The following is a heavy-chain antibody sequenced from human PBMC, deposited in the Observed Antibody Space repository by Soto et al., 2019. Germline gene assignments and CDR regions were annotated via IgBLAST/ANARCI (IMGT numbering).Heavy chain of an antibody. CDR2: ISGSGGST. CDR3: AKDPPLRYFDWLLETPNDAFDI. V-gene: IGHV3-23*01. Sequence: GGSLRLSCAASGFTFSSYAMSWVRQAPGKGLEWVSAISGSGGSTYYADSVKGRFTISRDNSKNTLYLQMNSLRAEDTAVYYCAKDPPLRYFDWLLETPNDAFDIWGQGTMVTVSS. D-gene: IGHD3-9*01. J-gene: IGHJ3*02. CDR1: GFTFSSYA.